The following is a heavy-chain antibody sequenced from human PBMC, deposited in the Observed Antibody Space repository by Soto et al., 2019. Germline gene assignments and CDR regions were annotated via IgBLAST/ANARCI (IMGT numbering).Heavy chain of an antibody. CDR3: ARHARGLRFLEWHTHFDY. V-gene: IGHV4-59*08. J-gene: IGHJ4*02. D-gene: IGHD3-3*01. CDR2: IYYSGST. Sequence: SETLSLTCTVSGGSISSYYWSWIRQPPGKGLEWIGYIYYSGSTNYNPSLKSRVTISVDTSKNQFSLKLSSVTAADTAVYYCARHARGLRFLEWHTHFDYWGQGTLVTVSS. CDR1: GGSISSYY.